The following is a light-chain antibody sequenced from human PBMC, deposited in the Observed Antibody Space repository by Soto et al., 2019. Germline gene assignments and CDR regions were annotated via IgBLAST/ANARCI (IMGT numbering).Light chain of an antibody. CDR1: SSNIGRNT. J-gene: IGLJ1*01. CDR2: SNN. Sequence: QSVLTQPPSASGTPGQRVTISCSGSSSNIGRNTVNWYQQFPGTAPKLLIYSNNQRPSGVPDRFSGSKSGTSASLAISGLQPEDEADYYCAAWDDSLNGPVFGTGTKVTVL. V-gene: IGLV1-44*01. CDR3: AAWDDSLNGPV.